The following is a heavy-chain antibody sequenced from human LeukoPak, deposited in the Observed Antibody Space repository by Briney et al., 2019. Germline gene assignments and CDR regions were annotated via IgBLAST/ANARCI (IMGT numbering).Heavy chain of an antibody. J-gene: IGHJ4*02. D-gene: IGHD6-13*01. CDR2: INPNSGGT. Sequence: ASVKVSCKASGYTFTGYYMHWVRQAPGQGLEWMGWINPNSGGTNYAQKFQGRVTMTRDTSISTAYMELSRLRSDDTAVYYCARSTYSSSWYYLDYWGQGTLVTVSS. V-gene: IGHV1-2*02. CDR1: GYTFTGYY. CDR3: ARSTYSSSWYYLDY.